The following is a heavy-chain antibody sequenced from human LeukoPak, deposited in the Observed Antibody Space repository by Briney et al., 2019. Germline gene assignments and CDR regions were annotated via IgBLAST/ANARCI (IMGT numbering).Heavy chain of an antibody. V-gene: IGHV3-66*01. CDR1: GFTVSSNY. J-gene: IGHJ5*02. CDR3: ASGPGATSQSQRGYNWFDP. CDR2: IYSGGST. Sequence: GGSLRLLCAASGFTVSSNYMRWVRKATEKGLEWVSVIYSGGSTYYADSVKGRFTISRDNSKNMLYLQINRLRAEDTAVYYCASGPGATSQSQRGYNWFDPWGQGTLFTVSS. D-gene: IGHD5-24*01.